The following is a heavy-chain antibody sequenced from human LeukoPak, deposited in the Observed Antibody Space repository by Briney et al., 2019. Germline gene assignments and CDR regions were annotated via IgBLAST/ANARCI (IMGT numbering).Heavy chain of an antibody. V-gene: IGHV3-23*01. CDR3: ATDLGNYYDSSGSLTRPAAFDY. CDR2: ISGSGGST. Sequence: PGGSLRLSCAASGFTFSSYAMSWVRQAPGKGLEWVSAISGSGGSTYYADSVKGRFTISRDNSKNTLYLQMNSLRAEDTAVYYCATDLGNYYDSSGSLTRPAAFDYWGQGTLVTVSS. J-gene: IGHJ4*02. CDR1: GFTFSSYA. D-gene: IGHD3-22*01.